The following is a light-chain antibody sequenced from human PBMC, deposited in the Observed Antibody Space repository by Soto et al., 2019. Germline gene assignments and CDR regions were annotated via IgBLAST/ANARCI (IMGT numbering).Light chain of an antibody. J-gene: IGLJ3*02. V-gene: IGLV1-44*01. CDR1: SSNIGSNT. CDR2: SNN. CDR3: AAWEDSLNGFWV. Sequence: QSVLTQPPSASGTPGQRVTISCSGSSSNIGSNTVNWFQQLPGTAPKLLIYSNNQRPSWVPDRFSGSKSGTSASLAISGLQSEDEADYYCAAWEDSLNGFWVFGGGTKLTVL.